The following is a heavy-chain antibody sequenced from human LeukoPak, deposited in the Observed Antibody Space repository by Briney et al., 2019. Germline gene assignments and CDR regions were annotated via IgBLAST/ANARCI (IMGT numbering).Heavy chain of an antibody. CDR3: ARDRLYSGTFDY. CDR1: GGSISSYY. V-gene: IGHV4-59*01. Sequence: PSETLSLTCTVSGGSISSYYWSWIRQPPGKGLEWIGYIYYSGSTNYNPSLKSRITISVDTSKNQFSLKLSSVTAADTAVYYCARDRLYSGTFDYWGQGTLVTVSS. D-gene: IGHD2-8*01. CDR2: IYYSGST. J-gene: IGHJ4*02.